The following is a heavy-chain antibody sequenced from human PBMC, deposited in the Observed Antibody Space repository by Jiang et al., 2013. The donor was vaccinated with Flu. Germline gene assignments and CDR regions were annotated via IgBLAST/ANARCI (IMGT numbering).Heavy chain of an antibody. D-gene: IGHD4-17*01. J-gene: IGHJ1*01. CDR1: GFTFSSYA. CDR3: AKLPYGDPAEYFQH. V-gene: IGHV3-23*01. CDR2: ISGSGGST. Sequence: ASGFTFSSYAMSWVRQAPGKGLEWVSAISGSGGSTYYADSVKGRFTISRDNSKNTLYLQMNSLRAEDTAVYYCAKLPYGDPAEYFQHWGQGTLVTVSS.